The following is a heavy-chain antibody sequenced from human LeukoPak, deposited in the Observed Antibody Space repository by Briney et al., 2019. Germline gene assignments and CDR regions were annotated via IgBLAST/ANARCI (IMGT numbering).Heavy chain of an antibody. V-gene: IGHV4-4*07. Sequence: SETLSLTCAVYGGSFSGYYWSWIRQPAGKGLEWIGRIYTSGSTNYNPSLKSRVTISVDTSKNQFSLKLSSVTAADTAVYYCARDWGSGYAFDIWGQGTMVTVSS. D-gene: IGHD3-16*01. CDR1: GGSFSGYY. J-gene: IGHJ3*02. CDR3: ARDWGSGYAFDI. CDR2: IYTSGST.